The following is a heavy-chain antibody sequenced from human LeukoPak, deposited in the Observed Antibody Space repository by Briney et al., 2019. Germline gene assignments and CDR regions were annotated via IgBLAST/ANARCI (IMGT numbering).Heavy chain of an antibody. J-gene: IGHJ6*02. CDR3: ARGVAIGYSSGWYPYYYYGMDV. V-gene: IGHV6-1*01. CDR2: TYYRSKWYN. CDR1: GDSVSSNSAA. Sequence: SQTLSLTCAISGDSVSSNSAAWNWIRQSPSRGLEWLGRTYYRSKWYNDYAVSVKSRITINPDTSKNQFSLQLNSVTPEDTAVYYCARGVAIGYSSGWYPYYYYGMDVWDQGTTVTASS. D-gene: IGHD6-19*01.